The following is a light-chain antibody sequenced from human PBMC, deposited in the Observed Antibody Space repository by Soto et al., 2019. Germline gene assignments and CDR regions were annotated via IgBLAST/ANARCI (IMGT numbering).Light chain of an antibody. V-gene: IGKV2-28*01. CDR2: LGS. CDR3: MQALQIPWT. CDR1: QSLLRSNGYNY. J-gene: IGKJ1*01. Sequence: DILLTQSPLSLPVTPGDPASISCSSSQSLLRSNGYNYLDWYLQKPGQSPHLLIYLGSNRASGVPDRFSGSGSGTDFTLKISRVEAEDVGVYYCMQALQIPWTFGQGTKVDIK.